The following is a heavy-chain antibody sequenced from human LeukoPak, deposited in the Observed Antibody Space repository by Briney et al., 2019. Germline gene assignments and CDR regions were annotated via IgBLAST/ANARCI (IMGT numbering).Heavy chain of an antibody. D-gene: IGHD4-23*01. CDR2: ISWNSGSI. J-gene: IGHJ4*02. Sequence: GGSLRLSCAASGFTFDDYAMHWVRQAPGKGLEWVSGISWNSGSIGYADSVKGRFTISRDNSKNTLYLQMNSLRAEDTAVYYCAKDGGTTVVTGGFGYWGQGTLVTVSS. CDR3: AKDGGTTVVTGGFGY. CDR1: GFTFDDYA. V-gene: IGHV3-9*01.